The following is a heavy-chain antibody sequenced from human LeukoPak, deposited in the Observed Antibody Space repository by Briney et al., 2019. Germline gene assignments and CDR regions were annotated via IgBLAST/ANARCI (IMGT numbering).Heavy chain of an antibody. Sequence: PSETLSLTCTVSGGSISSGSYYWSWIRQPVGKGLEWIGRIYTSGSTNYNPSLKSRVTISVDTSKNQFSLKLSSVTAADTAVYYCARVAIAVAGTGGWFDPWGQGTLVTVSS. V-gene: IGHV4-61*02. CDR1: GGSISSGSYY. CDR2: IYTSGST. CDR3: ARVAIAVAGTGGWFDP. J-gene: IGHJ5*02. D-gene: IGHD6-19*01.